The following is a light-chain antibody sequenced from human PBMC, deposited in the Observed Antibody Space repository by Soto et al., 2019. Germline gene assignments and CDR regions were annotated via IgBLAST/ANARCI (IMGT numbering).Light chain of an antibody. CDR2: AAS. Sequence: DIQLTQSPSFLSASVGDRVTITCRASQGISSYLAWYQQKPGKAPKLMIYAASSLQSGLPSRFSGSGSGTEFTLTISSLQPEDFATYYCQHLSGYPRTFGQGTKVEIK. CDR1: QGISSY. CDR3: QHLSGYPRT. V-gene: IGKV1-9*01. J-gene: IGKJ1*01.